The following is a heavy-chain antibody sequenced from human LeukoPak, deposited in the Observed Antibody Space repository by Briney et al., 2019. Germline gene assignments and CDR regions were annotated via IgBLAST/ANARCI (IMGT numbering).Heavy chain of an antibody. Sequence: ASVKVSCKASGYTFTSYGISWVRQAPGQGLEWMGWISAYNGNTNYAQKLQGRVTMTTDTSTSTAYMELRSLRSDDTAVYYCAREGVVVAAMDYYYYYMDVWGKGTTVTVSS. CDR2: ISAYNGNT. CDR1: GYTFTSYG. CDR3: AREGVVVAAMDYYYYYMDV. J-gene: IGHJ6*03. D-gene: IGHD2-15*01. V-gene: IGHV1-18*01.